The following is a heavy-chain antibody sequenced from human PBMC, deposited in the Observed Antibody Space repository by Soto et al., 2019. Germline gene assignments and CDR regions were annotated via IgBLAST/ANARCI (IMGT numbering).Heavy chain of an antibody. CDR2: TIPMFATA. CDR1: GGSFSNYI. Sequence: QVHLVQSGAEVKKPGSSVKVSCKASGGSFSNYIFAWVRQAPGQGLEWMGGTIPMFATAQYAQKLQGRVTITADESTRTVYMDLTSLTSDETAVYYCARGLFGQQWLVGFDTWGQGTLVTVSS. J-gene: IGHJ4*02. D-gene: IGHD6-19*01. CDR3: ARGLFGQQWLVGFDT. V-gene: IGHV1-69*01.